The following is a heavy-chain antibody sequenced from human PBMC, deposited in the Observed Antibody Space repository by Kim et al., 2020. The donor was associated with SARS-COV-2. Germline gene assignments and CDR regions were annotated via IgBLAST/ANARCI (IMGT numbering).Heavy chain of an antibody. CDR3: ATPGAYDSSGYRPYYFDY. J-gene: IGHJ4*02. V-gene: IGHV3-23*01. D-gene: IGHD3-22*01. CDR1: GFTFSSYA. Sequence: GGSLRLSCAASGFTFSSYAMSWVRQAPGKGLEWVSAISGSGGGAYYADSVKGRFTISRDNSKSTLYLQMNSLRAEDTAVYSCATPGAYDSSGYRPYYFDYWGQGTLVTVSS. CDR2: ISGSGGGA.